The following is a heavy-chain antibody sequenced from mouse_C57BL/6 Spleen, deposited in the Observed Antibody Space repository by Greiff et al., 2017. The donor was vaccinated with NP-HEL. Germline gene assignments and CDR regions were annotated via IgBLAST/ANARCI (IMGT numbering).Heavy chain of an antibody. V-gene: IGHV1-7*01. CDR1: GYTFTSYW. CDR3: AKGGYDYEGYFDV. J-gene: IGHJ1*03. Sequence: QVQLQQSGAELAKPGASVKLSCKASGYTFTSYWMHWVKQRPGQGLEWIGYINPSSGYTKYNQKFKDKATLTADKSSSTAYMQLSSLTYEDSAVYYCAKGGYDYEGYFDVWGTGTTVTVSS. D-gene: IGHD2-4*01. CDR2: INPSSGYT.